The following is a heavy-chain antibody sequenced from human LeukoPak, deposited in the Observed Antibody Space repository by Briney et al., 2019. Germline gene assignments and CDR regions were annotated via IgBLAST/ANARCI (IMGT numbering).Heavy chain of an antibody. CDR2: INHSGST. V-gene: IGHV4-34*01. J-gene: IGHJ4*02. CDR3: ARANRGGSFPFDY. CDR1: GGSFSGYY. Sequence: PSETRSLTCAVYGGSFSGYYWSWIRQPPGKGLEWIGEINHSGSTNYNPSLKSRVTISVDTSKNQFSLKLSSVTAADTAVYYCARANRGGSFPFDYWGQGTLVTVSS. D-gene: IGHD2-15*01.